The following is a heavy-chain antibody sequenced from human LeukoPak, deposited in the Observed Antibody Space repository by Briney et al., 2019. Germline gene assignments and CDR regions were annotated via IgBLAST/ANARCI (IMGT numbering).Heavy chain of an antibody. Sequence: GGSLRLSCAASGFTFSDYYMSWIRQAPGKGLEWVSYISSSGSTIYYADSVKGRFTISRDNAKNSLYLQMNSLRAEDTAVYYCAGGQDYYDSSGYWSNWFDPWGQGTLVTVSS. CDR1: GFTFSDYY. V-gene: IGHV3-11*01. J-gene: IGHJ5*02. CDR3: AGGQDYYDSSGYWSNWFDP. CDR2: ISSSGSTI. D-gene: IGHD3-22*01.